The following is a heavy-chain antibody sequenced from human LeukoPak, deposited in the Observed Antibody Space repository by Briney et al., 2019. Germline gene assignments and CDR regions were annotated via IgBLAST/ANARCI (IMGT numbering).Heavy chain of an antibody. CDR2: INHSGST. D-gene: IGHD2-2*01. CDR1: GGSFSGYY. Sequence: SETLSLTCAVSGGSFSGYYWSWIRQPPGKGLEWIGEINHSGSTNYNPSLKSRVTISVDTSKNQFSLKLSSVTAADTAVYYCARASGGCSSTSCYLNWFDPWGQGTLVTVSS. J-gene: IGHJ5*02. CDR3: ARASGGCSSTSCYLNWFDP. V-gene: IGHV4-34*01.